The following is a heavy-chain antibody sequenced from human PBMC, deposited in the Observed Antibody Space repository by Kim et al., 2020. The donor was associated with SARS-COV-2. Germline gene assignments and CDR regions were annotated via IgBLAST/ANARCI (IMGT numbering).Heavy chain of an antibody. J-gene: IGHJ4*02. CDR2: ISYDGSNK. Sequence: GGSLRLSCAASGFTFSSYGMHWVRQAPGKGLEWVAVISYDGSNKYYADSVKGRFTISRDNSKNTLYLQMNSLRAEDTAVYYCAKDRGFGELRDYFDYWGQGTLVTVSS. CDR3: AKDRGFGELRDYFDY. V-gene: IGHV3-30*18. CDR1: GFTFSSYG. D-gene: IGHD3-10*01.